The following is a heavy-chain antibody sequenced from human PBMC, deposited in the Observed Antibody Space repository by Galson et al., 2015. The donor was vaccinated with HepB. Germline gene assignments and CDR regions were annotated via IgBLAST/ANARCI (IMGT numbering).Heavy chain of an antibody. CDR2: ISTSSDYT. Sequence: SPRLSCAASGFRFSDYYMAWIRQAPGKGLEWILYISTSSDYTNYADSVKGRFTISRDNAQNSLFLQMNTLRVEDTAVYYCARDLRPHCGTRCYLTFDYWGQGILVTVS. CDR1: GFRFSDYY. CDR3: ARDLRPHCGTRCYLTFDY. V-gene: IGHV3-11*06. J-gene: IGHJ4*02. D-gene: IGHD2-21*01.